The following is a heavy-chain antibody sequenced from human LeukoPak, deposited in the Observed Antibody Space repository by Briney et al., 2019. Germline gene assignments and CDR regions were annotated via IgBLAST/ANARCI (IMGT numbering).Heavy chain of an antibody. D-gene: IGHD3-9*01. Sequence: GGSLRLSCAASGFTFSNYAMSWVRQAPGKGLEWVSAITGGGSGIYYADSMKSRFTISRDNSKNTLYLQINSLRAEDTAVYYCAEWGDYDVLTGYYVSDYWGQGTLVTVSS. J-gene: IGHJ4*02. CDR3: AEWGDYDVLTGYYVSDY. V-gene: IGHV3-23*01. CDR2: ITGGGSGI. CDR1: GFTFSNYA.